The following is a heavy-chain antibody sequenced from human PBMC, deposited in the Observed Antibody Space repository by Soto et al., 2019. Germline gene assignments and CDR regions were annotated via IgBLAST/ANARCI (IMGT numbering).Heavy chain of an antibody. CDR1: GGSISSYY. Sequence: SETLSLTCTVSGGSISSYYWSWIRQPPGKGLEWIGYIYYSGSTNYNPSLKSRVTISVDTSKNQFSLKLSSVTAADTAVYYCARGDYDSSGYYTNWFDPWGQGTLVTVSS. D-gene: IGHD3-22*01. CDR3: ARGDYDSSGYYTNWFDP. CDR2: IYYSGST. J-gene: IGHJ5*02. V-gene: IGHV4-59*01.